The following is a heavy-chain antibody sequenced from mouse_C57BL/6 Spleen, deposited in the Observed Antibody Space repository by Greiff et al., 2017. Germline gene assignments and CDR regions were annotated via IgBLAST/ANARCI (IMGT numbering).Heavy chain of an antibody. V-gene: IGHV8-8*01. CDR3: ARIAGSAWFAY. CDR2: IWWDDAQ. Sequence: QVTLKVSGPGILQPSQTLSLTCSFSGFSLSTFGMGVGWIRPPSGQGLEWLAHIWWDDAQYYHPALKNRLAISNDTSKNQVFLKSANVDTADTATYYCARIAGSAWFAYWGQGTLVTVSA. J-gene: IGHJ3*01. D-gene: IGHD4-1*01. CDR1: GFSLSTFGMG.